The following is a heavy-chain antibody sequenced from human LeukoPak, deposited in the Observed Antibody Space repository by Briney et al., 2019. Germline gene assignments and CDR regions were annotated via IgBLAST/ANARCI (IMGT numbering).Heavy chain of an antibody. CDR2: IYYSGST. CDR3: ARGVGPWFDP. Sequence: KPSETLSLTCTVSGGSISSYYWSWIRQPPGKGLEWIGYIYYSGSTNYNPSLKSRVTISVDTSKNQFSLKLSSVTAADTAVYYCARGVGPWFDPWGQGTLVTVSS. CDR1: GGSISSYY. J-gene: IGHJ5*02. V-gene: IGHV4-59*01. D-gene: IGHD2-2*01.